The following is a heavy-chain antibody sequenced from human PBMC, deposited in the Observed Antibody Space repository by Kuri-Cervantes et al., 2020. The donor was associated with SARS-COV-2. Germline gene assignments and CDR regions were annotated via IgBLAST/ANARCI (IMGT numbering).Heavy chain of an antibody. CDR3: ARVMSTSSIAAHPRPYYFDY. D-gene: IGHD6-6*01. Sequence: SETLSLTCTVSGGSVSSGSYYWSWIRQPQGKGLEWIGYIYYSGSTNYNPSLKIRVTIAVDTSKNQFSLKLSSVTAADTAVYYYARVMSTSSIAAHPRPYYFDYWGQGTLVTVSS. CDR2: IYYSGST. V-gene: IGHV4-61*01. J-gene: IGHJ4*02. CDR1: GGSVSSGSYY.